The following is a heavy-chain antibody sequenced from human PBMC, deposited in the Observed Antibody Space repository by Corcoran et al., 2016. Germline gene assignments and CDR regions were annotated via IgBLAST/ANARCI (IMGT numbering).Heavy chain of an antibody. Sequence: EVQLVESVGGLVKPGGSLRLSFAASGFTFSNAWMHWVRQAPGKGLEWVGRIKSKTDGGTTDYAAPVIGRFTISRDDSINTLYVQMNSLKTEDTAVYYCTTDIVVVPAALDYWGQGTLVTVSS. CDR3: TTDIVVVPAALDY. CDR2: IKSKTDGGTT. V-gene: IGHV3-15*07. CDR1: GFTFSNAW. J-gene: IGHJ4*02. D-gene: IGHD2-2*01.